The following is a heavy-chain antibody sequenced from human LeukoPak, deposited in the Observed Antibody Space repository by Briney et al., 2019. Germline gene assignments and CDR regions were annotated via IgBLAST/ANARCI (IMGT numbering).Heavy chain of an antibody. D-gene: IGHD2-8*01. J-gene: IGHJ4*02. V-gene: IGHV3-23*01. CDR1: GFTFSSYA. CDR3: ARVPTSGTYYYFDY. CDR2: IHSAGRST. Sequence: GGSLRLSCAASGFTFSSYAMAWVRQALGKGLEWVSAIHSAGRSTYYPDSLTGRVTISRDNSKNTLYLQMKSLRPEDTAVYYCARVPTSGTYYYFDYWGQGTLVTVSS.